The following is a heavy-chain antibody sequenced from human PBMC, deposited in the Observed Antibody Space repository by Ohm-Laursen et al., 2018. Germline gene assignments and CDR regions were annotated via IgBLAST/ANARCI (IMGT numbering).Heavy chain of an antibody. J-gene: IGHJ4*02. CDR2: TYYGSKWYN. V-gene: IGHV6-1*01. CDR3: ARGRVYGISRPFDY. D-gene: IGHD6-13*01. Sequence: QTLSLTCAISGDSVSSNSAAWNWIRQSPSRDLEWLGRTYYGSKWYNDYAVSVKSRITINPDTSKNQFSLQLNSVTPEDTAVYYCARGRVYGISRPFDYWGQGTLVTVSS. CDR1: GDSVSSNSAA.